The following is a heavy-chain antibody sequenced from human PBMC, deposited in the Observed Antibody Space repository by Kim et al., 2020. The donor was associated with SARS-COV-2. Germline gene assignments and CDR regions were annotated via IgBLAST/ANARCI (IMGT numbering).Heavy chain of an antibody. V-gene: IGHV3-33*01. Sequence: GGSLRLSCAASGFTFSSYGMHWVRQAPGKGLEWVAVIWYDGSNKYYADSVKGRFTISRDNSKNTLYLQMNSLRAEETAVYYCAREFGYCSSTSCYNYYYMDVWGKGTTVTVSS. J-gene: IGHJ6*03. CDR1: GFTFSSYG. CDR2: IWYDGSNK. CDR3: AREFGYCSSTSCYNYYYMDV. D-gene: IGHD2-2*03.